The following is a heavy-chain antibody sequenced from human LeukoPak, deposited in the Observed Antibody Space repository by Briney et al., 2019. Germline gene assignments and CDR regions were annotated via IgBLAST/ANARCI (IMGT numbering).Heavy chain of an antibody. J-gene: IGHJ3*02. D-gene: IGHD6-13*01. CDR3: AKGRYYSSSWYGGANAFDI. V-gene: IGHV3-23*01. CDR1: GFTFSSYA. CDR2: ISGSGGST. Sequence: GGSLRLSCAASGFTFSSYAMSWVRQAPGKGLEWVSAISGSGGSTYYADSVKGRFTISRDNSKNTLYLQMNSLRAEDTAAYYCAKGRYYSSSWYGGANAFDIWGQGTMVTVSS.